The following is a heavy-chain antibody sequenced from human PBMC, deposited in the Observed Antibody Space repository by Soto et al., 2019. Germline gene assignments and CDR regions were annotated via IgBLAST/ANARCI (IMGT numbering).Heavy chain of an antibody. CDR2: VNPINGNT. J-gene: IGHJ4*02. V-gene: IGHV1-2*02. Sequence: VQLVQSGAEVKKPGASVKVSCKTSGYSFSEFRMHWVRQAPGQGLEWMGWVNPINGNTNYAQDFQGRVTMTRDASTKTVSMELSSLTSDDTSTVYCAREGWHFACWGQGTRITVSS. CDR3: AREGWHFAC. CDR1: GYSFSEFR.